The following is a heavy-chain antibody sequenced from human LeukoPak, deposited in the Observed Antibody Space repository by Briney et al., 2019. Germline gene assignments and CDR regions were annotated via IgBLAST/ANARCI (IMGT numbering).Heavy chain of an antibody. CDR1: GGSFSGYY. D-gene: IGHD6-6*01. CDR2: IYTSGST. J-gene: IGHJ5*02. V-gene: IGHV4-59*10. Sequence: SETLSLTCAVYGGSFSGYYWSWIRQPPGKGLEWIGRIYTSGSTNYNPSLKSRVTMSVDTSKNQFSLKLSSVTAADTAVYYCARDEYSSSSEWFDPWGQGTLVTVSS. CDR3: ARDEYSSSSEWFDP.